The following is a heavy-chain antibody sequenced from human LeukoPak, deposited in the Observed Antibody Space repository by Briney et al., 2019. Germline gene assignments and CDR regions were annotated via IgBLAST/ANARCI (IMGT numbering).Heavy chain of an antibody. CDR2: ILSDGSKE. J-gene: IGHJ3*02. Sequence: PGGALRLSCATSVFTFSSYGMHWVRQAPGKGLEWVAVILSDGSKEFYTDSVKGRFTISRDNAKNSLHLQMNSLRAEDTAVYYCARVGYYDSGDYYHEDGFDIWGQGTMVTVSS. CDR3: ARVGYYDSGDYYHEDGFDI. V-gene: IGHV3-33*01. CDR1: VFTFSSYG. D-gene: IGHD3-22*01.